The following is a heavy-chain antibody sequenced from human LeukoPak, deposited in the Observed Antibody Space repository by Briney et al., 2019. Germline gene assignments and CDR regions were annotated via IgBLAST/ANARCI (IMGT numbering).Heavy chain of an antibody. CDR2: IRYDGSNK. V-gene: IGHV3-30*02. D-gene: IGHD3-10*01. Sequence: GGSLRLSCAASGFTFSSYGMHWVRQAPGKGLEWVAFIRYDGSNKYYADSVKGRFTISRDNSKNTLYLQMNSLRAEDTAVYYCAKRGVWFGEKHYYYYMDVWGKGTTVTISS. CDR1: GFTFSSYG. J-gene: IGHJ6*03. CDR3: AKRGVWFGEKHYYYYMDV.